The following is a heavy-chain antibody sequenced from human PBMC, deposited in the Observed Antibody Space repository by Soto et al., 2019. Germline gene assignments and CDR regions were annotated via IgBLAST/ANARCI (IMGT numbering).Heavy chain of an antibody. CDR3: AKEASENYCSGGSCYFDY. CDR1: GFTFISYG. Sequence: GGSLRLSCAASGFTFISYGMHWVLQAPCKGLEWVAVISYDGSNKYYADSVKGRFTISRDNSKNTLYLQMNSLRAEDTAVYYCAKEASENYCSGGSCYFDYWGQGTLVTVSS. J-gene: IGHJ4*02. D-gene: IGHD2-15*01. CDR2: ISYDGSNK. V-gene: IGHV3-30*18.